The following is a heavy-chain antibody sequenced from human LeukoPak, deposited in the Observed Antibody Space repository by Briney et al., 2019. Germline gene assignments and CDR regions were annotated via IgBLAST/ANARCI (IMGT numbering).Heavy chain of an antibody. CDR1: GYSISSGYY. CDR2: IYYSGST. V-gene: IGHV4-61*01. Sequence: SETLSLTCTVSGYSISSGYYWGWIRQPPGKGLEWIGYIYYSGSTNYNPSLKSRVTISVDTSKNQFSLKLSSVTAADTAVYYCARSKTVPGGYFDYWGQGTLVTVSS. J-gene: IGHJ4*02. D-gene: IGHD3-16*01. CDR3: ARSKTVPGGYFDY.